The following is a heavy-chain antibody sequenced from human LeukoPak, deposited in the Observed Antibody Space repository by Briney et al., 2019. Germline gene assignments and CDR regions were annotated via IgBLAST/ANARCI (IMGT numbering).Heavy chain of an antibody. Sequence: GGSLRLSCAAPGFTFSSYWMHWVRQAPGKGLVWVSRINSDGSSTSYADSVKGRFTISRDNAKNTLYLQMNSLRAEDTAVYYCARGDSSGCYDGRPFDYWGQGTLVTVSS. J-gene: IGHJ4*02. V-gene: IGHV3-74*01. CDR2: INSDGSST. CDR3: ARGDSSGCYDGRPFDY. CDR1: GFTFSSYW. D-gene: IGHD3-22*01.